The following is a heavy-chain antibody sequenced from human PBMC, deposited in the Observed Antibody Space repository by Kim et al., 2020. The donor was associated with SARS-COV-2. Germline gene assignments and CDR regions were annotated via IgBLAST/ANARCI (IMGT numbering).Heavy chain of an antibody. D-gene: IGHD3-10*01. CDR2: INTNTGNP. J-gene: IGHJ4*02. CDR3: AAQDLWFRELLPFDY. V-gene: IGHV7-4-1*02. Sequence: ASVNVSCKASGYTFTSYAMNWVRQAPGQGLEWMGWINTNTGNPTYAQGFTGRFVFSLDTSFSTAYLQISSLKAEDTAVYYGAAQDLWFRELLPFDYWGQGTLVTVSS. CDR1: GYTFTSYA.